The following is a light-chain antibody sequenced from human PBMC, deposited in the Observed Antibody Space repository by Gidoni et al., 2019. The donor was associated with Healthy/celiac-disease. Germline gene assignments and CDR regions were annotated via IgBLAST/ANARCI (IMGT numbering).Light chain of an antibody. J-gene: IGKJ2*01. CDR1: QRVLYSSNNKNY. CDR2: WAS. CDR3: QKYYSTPDT. V-gene: IGKV4-1*01. Sequence: DIVMTQSPSSLAVSLGERATINCKSSQRVLYSSNNKNYLAWYQQKPGQPPKLLIYWASTRESGVPDRCSGRGSGTDFTLTSSSLQDEDVAVYYCQKYYSTPDTFGQXTKLEIK.